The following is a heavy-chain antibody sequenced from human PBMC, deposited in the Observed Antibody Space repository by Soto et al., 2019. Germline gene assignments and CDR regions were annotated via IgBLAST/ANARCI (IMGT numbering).Heavy chain of an antibody. CDR2: IDPSDSYT. CDR3: ARHPPAALRYFDWLRDNWFDP. Sequence: PXESLKMCFRCSGYSFTSYWISLVRQMPGKGLEWMGRIDPSDSYTNYSPSFQGHVPISADKSISTAYLQWSSLKASDNAMYYCARHPPAALRYFDWLRDNWFDPWGQGTLVTVYS. CDR1: GYSFTSYW. D-gene: IGHD3-9*01. V-gene: IGHV5-10-1*01. J-gene: IGHJ5*02.